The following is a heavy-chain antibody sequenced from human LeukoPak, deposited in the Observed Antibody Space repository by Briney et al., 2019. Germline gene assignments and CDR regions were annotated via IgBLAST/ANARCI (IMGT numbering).Heavy chain of an antibody. Sequence: GGSLRLSCAASGFTFSSYGMHWVRQAPGKGLEWVAVISYGGSNKYYADSVKGRFTISRDNSKNTLYLQMNSLRAEDTAVYYCAKDREVVVAARRYNWFDPWGQGTLVTVSS. CDR3: AKDREVVVAARRYNWFDP. CDR1: GFTFSSYG. D-gene: IGHD2-15*01. J-gene: IGHJ5*02. CDR2: ISYGGSNK. V-gene: IGHV3-30*18.